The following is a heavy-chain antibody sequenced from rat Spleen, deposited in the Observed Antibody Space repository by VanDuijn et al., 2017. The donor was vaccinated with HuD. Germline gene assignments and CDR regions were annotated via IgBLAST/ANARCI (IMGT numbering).Heavy chain of an antibody. D-gene: IGHD1-1*01. CDR2: ISDSSGTI. J-gene: IGHJ2*01. CDR1: GFTFSDHG. V-gene: IGHV5-34*01. Sequence: EVQLVESGGGLVQPGRSLKLSCVASGFTFSDHGMSWIRQAPGKGLEWVAYISDSSGTIYYADTVKGRFTISRDNDKNILYLQLSSLRSEDTALYYCARRVYFYFDYWGQGVMVTVSS. CDR3: ARRVYFYFDY.